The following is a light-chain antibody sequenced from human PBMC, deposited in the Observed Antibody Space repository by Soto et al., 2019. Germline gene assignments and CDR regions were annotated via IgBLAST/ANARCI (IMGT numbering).Light chain of an antibody. V-gene: IGKV3-20*01. Sequence: IVLTQSPATLSSFPGDRVTLSCRASQSVSSGYLAWYQQKPGQAPRLLIYGASTRATGIPDSFSGSGSGTDFTLTISRLEPEDFAVYYCQQYGSSPPSFGQGTRLEIK. J-gene: IGKJ5*01. CDR2: GAS. CDR1: QSVSSGY. CDR3: QQYGSSPPS.